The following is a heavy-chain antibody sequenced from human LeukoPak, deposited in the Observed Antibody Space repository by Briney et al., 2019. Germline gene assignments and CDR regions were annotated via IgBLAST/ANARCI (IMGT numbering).Heavy chain of an antibody. CDR2: MDYTGET. CDR1: GASINIRYHS. CDR3: VKSGTLLREGFNY. V-gene: IGHV4-39*01. J-gene: IGHJ4*02. Sequence: SETLSLTCTVSGASINIRYHSWGWIRQSSGKGLEWIGSMDYTGETYYSPSLQSRVTISVDTPRNQFSLNLHSMTAADTAVYYCVKSGTLLREGFNYWGQGTLVTVSS. D-gene: IGHD1-1*01.